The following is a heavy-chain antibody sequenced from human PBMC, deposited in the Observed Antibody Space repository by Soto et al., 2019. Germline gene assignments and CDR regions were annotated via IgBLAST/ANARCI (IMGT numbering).Heavy chain of an antibody. CDR3: ARSISNPISYYYYYGMDV. CDR2: IYPGDSDT. Sequence: PGESLKISCKGSGYSFTSYWIGWVRQMPGKGLEWMGIIYPGDSDTRYSPSLQGQVTISADKSISTAYLQWSSLKASDTAMYYCARSISNPISYYYYYGMDVWGQGTTVTVSS. J-gene: IGHJ6*02. CDR1: GYSFTSYW. D-gene: IGHD4-4*01. V-gene: IGHV5-51*01.